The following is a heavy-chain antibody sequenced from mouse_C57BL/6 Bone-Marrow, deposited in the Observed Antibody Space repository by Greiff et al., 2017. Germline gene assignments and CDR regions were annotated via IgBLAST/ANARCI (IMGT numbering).Heavy chain of an antibody. CDR2: IDPSDSYT. D-gene: IGHD1-1*01. V-gene: IGHV1-50*01. CDR1: GYTFTSYW. J-gene: IGHJ2*01. CDR3: ARSPITTVVERYFDY. Sequence: QVQLKQPGAELVKPGASVKLSCKASGYTFTSYWMQWVKQRPGQGLEWIGEIDPSDSYTNYNQKFKGKATLTVDTSSSTAYMQLSSLTSEDSAVYYCARSPITTVVERYFDYWGQGTTLTVSS.